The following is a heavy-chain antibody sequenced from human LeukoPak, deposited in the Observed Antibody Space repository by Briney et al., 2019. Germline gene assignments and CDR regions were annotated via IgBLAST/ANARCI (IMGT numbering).Heavy chain of an antibody. CDR3: AKVWPYSSGYYYFDY. J-gene: IGHJ4*02. Sequence: GGSLRLSCAASGFTFSSHAMTWVRQAPGKGPEWVSAISVGRGNTYYAASVKGRFTISRDNSKNTLYLQMNSLRADDTAVYYCAKVWPYSSGYYYFDYWGQGTLVTVSS. D-gene: IGHD6-19*01. V-gene: IGHV3-23*01. CDR2: ISVGRGNT. CDR1: GFTFSSHA.